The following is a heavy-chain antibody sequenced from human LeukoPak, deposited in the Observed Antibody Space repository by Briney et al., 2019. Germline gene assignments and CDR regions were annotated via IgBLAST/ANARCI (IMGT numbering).Heavy chain of an antibody. J-gene: IGHJ2*01. CDR2: ISYDGSNK. CDR1: GFTFSTYS. Sequence: GGSLRLSCAASGFTFSTYSMHWVRQAPGTGLEWVAVISYDGSNKYYADSVKGRFTISRDNSKNTLYLQMNSLRAEDTAVYYCARGTQVGFDLWGRGTLVTVSS. V-gene: IGHV3-30-3*01. CDR3: ARGTQVGFDL.